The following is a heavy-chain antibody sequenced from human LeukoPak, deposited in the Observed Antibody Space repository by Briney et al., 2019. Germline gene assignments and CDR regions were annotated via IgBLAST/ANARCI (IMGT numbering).Heavy chain of an antibody. CDR3: ARLKGYSSGWYPSYYFDY. D-gene: IGHD6-19*01. CDR2: IYYSGNT. Sequence: SETLSLTCTVSGGPISSSYWSWIRQPPGKGLEWIGFIYYSGNTNYNPSLKSRVIISVDTSKNQFSLKLSSVTAADTAVYYCARLKGYSSGWYPSYYFDYWGQGTLVTVSS. J-gene: IGHJ4*02. CDR1: GGPISSSY. V-gene: IGHV4-59*08.